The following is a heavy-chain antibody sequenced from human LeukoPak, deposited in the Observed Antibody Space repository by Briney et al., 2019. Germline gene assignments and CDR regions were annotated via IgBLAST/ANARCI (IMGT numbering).Heavy chain of an antibody. Sequence: GGSLRLSCAASGFTFSSFGMSWVRQAPGKGLEWVSAISGSGGSTYYADSVKGRFTISRDNSKNTLYLQMNSLRADDTAVYYCAKACSGGSCYMGYWGQGTLVTVSS. D-gene: IGHD2-15*01. CDR2: ISGSGGST. J-gene: IGHJ4*02. CDR1: GFTFSSFG. V-gene: IGHV3-23*01. CDR3: AKACSGGSCYMGY.